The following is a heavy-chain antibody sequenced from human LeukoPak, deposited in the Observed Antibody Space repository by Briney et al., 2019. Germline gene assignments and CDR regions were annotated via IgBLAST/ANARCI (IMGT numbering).Heavy chain of an antibody. CDR1: GYTSTGYY. D-gene: IGHD6-13*01. CDR3: ARGGRGVIAAADAEYFQH. Sequence: ASVKVSCKASGYTSTGYYMHWVRQAPGQGLEWMGWINPNSGGTNYARKFQGRVTMTRDTSISTAYMELSRLRSDDTAVYYCARGGRGVIAAADAEYFQHWGQGTLVTVSS. J-gene: IGHJ1*01. V-gene: IGHV1-2*02. CDR2: INPNSGGT.